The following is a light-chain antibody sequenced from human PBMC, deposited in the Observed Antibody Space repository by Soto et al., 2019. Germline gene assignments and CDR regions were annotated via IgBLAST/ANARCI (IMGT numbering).Light chain of an antibody. CDR2: GAS. CDR1: QTITTY. J-gene: IGKJ1*01. V-gene: IGKV1-39*01. CDR3: QQSHSTPWT. Sequence: DIQMTQSPSSLSASVGDRVTITCRSSQTITTYLNWYQQKPGKAPKLRIYGASSLQSGVPSRFTGSGSGTDFTLTISSLQPEDFATYHCQQSHSTPWTFGQGTKVEIK.